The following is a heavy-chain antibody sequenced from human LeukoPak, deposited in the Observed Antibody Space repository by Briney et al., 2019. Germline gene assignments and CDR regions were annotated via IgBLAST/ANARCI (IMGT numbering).Heavy chain of an antibody. J-gene: IGHJ4*02. CDR3: ARGPRDYFDY. Sequence: SETLSLTCTVSGGSVSRDYCSWIRQPPGKGLEWIGYFYYTGSTNYNPSLWSRVTISIDMSKNQFSLTLSSVTAADTAVYYCARGPRDYFDYWGQGNLVTVSS. V-gene: IGHV4-59*02. CDR2: FYYTGST. CDR1: GGSVSRDY.